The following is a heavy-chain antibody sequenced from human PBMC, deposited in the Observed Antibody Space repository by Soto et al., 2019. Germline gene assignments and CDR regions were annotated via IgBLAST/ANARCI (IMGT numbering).Heavy chain of an antibody. CDR1: GFTFSSYA. CDR3: AKKGWGTGTTSGCFQH. V-gene: IGHV3-23*01. Sequence: PGGSLRLSCAASGFTFSSYAMSWVRQAPGKGLEWVSAISGSGGSTYYADSVKGRFTISRDNSKNTLYLQMNSLRAEDTAVYYCAKKGWGTGTTSGCFQHWGQGTLVTVSS. D-gene: IGHD1-7*01. CDR2: ISGSGGST. J-gene: IGHJ1*01.